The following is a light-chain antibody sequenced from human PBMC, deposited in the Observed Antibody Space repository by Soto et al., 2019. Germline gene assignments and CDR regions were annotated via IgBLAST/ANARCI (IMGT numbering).Light chain of an antibody. CDR3: QQSDSTPYT. V-gene: IGKV1-39*01. J-gene: IGKJ2*01. CDR1: QTISTY. CDR2: DAS. Sequence: DNQMTQSPSSLSASVGDRVTITCRATQTISTYLNWYQQKPGKAPRLLIYDASSLLSGVPSRFSGSGSGTDLTLAIASLQPEDFSTYYCQQSDSTPYTFGQGTKVEI.